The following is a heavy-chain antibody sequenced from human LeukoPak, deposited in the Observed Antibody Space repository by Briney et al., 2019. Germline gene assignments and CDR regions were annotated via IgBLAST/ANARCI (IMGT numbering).Heavy chain of an antibody. Sequence: GGSLRLSCAASGFTFSSYAMHWVRQAPGKGLEWVAVISYDGSNKYYADSVKGRFTISRDNSKNTLYLQMNSLRVEDTAVYYCARDRVQYYGSGSFPDYWGQGTLVTVSS. V-gene: IGHV3-30*04. D-gene: IGHD3-10*01. CDR1: GFTFSSYA. J-gene: IGHJ4*02. CDR2: ISYDGSNK. CDR3: ARDRVQYYGSGSFPDY.